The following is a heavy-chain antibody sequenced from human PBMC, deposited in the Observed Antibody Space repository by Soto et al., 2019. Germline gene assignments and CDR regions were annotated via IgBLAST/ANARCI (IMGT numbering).Heavy chain of an antibody. CDR3: ARDMGIVVVVAATPLWFDP. D-gene: IGHD2-15*01. J-gene: IGHJ5*02. CDR1: GYTFTSYG. V-gene: IGHV1-18*01. CDR2: ISAYNGNT. Sequence: QVQLVQSGAEVKKPGASVKVSCKASGYTFTSYGISWVRQAPGQGLEWMGWISAYNGNTNYAQKLQVRVTMTTDTSTSTAYMELRSLRSDDTAVYYCARDMGIVVVVAATPLWFDPWGQGTLVTVSS.